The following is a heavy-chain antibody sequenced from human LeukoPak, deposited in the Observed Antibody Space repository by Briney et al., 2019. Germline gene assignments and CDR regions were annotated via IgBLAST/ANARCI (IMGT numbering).Heavy chain of an antibody. CDR2: INHSGST. Sequence: SETLSVTCAVYGGSFSGYYWSWIRQPPGKGLEWIGEINHSGSTNYNPSLKSRVTISVDTSKNQFSLKLSSVTAADTAVYYCARSIVVVPAAAARYYYYMDVWGKGTTVTVSS. CDR3: ARSIVVVPAAAARYYYYMDV. D-gene: IGHD2-2*01. J-gene: IGHJ6*03. V-gene: IGHV4-34*01. CDR1: GGSFSGYY.